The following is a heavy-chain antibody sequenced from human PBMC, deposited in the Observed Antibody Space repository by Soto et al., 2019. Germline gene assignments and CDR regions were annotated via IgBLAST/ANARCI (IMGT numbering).Heavy chain of an antibody. CDR3: ADGRLPALWFDP. J-gene: IGHJ5*02. CDR1: GGSISSGGYY. CDR2: IYYSGST. Sequence: PSETLSLTCTVPGGSISSGGYYWSWIRQPPGKGLEWIGYIYYSGSTYYNPSLKSRVTISVDTSKNQFSLKLSSVTAADTAVYYCADGRLPALWFDPWGQGTLVSFSS. V-gene: IGHV4-31*03. D-gene: IGHD2-2*01.